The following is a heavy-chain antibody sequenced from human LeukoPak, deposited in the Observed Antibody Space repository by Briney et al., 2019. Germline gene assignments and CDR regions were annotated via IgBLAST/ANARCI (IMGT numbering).Heavy chain of an antibody. D-gene: IGHD3-22*01. CDR3: ARDHHDSSGKQYPSFDN. CDR2: INPSGGGT. J-gene: IGHJ4*02. Sequence: ASVKVSCKASGYTFTSYGISWVRQAPGQGLEWMGIINPSGGGTSYAQKLQGRVTMTRDTSTSTVYMDLSSLRSEDTAVYYCARDHHDSSGKQYPSFDNWGQGTLVTVSS. CDR1: GYTFTSYG. V-gene: IGHV1-46*04.